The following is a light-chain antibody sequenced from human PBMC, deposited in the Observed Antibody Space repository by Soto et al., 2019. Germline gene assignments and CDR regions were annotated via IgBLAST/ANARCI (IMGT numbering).Light chain of an antibody. CDR3: QQYVSWT. J-gene: IGKJ1*01. V-gene: IGKV3-20*01. CDR1: QTISSNY. CDR2: GTS. Sequence: DIVLTQSPGTLSVSPGERATLSCRASQTISSNYLAWYQQKPGQPPSLLIYGTSSRATGSPDRFSGSGSGTDFTLTISRLEPDDSAIYYCQQYVSWTFGQGTKVEIK.